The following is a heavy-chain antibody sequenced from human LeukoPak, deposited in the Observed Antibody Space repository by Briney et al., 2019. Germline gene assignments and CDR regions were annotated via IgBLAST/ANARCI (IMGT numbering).Heavy chain of an antibody. Sequence: GGCLRLSCAASGFTFSSYSMNWVRQAPGKGLEWVSSISSSSSYIYYADSVKGRFTISRDNAKNSLYLQMNSLRAEDTAVYYCARDLFFAGSLDFGLDVWGKGTTVTVSS. CDR3: ARDLFFAGSLDFGLDV. V-gene: IGHV3-21*01. CDR2: ISSSSSYI. D-gene: IGHD1-26*01. CDR1: GFTFSSYS. J-gene: IGHJ6*04.